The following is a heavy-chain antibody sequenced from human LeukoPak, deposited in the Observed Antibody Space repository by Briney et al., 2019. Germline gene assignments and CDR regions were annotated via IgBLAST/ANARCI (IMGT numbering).Heavy chain of an antibody. CDR2: ISSSSSYI. J-gene: IGHJ4*02. Sequence: PGGSLRLSCAASGFTFSSYSRNWVRQAPGKGLEWISSISSSSSYIYYADSEKGRFTISRDNAKNSLYLQMNSLRAEDTAVYYCARGPRQYCSSTSCYLDYWGQGTLVTVSS. D-gene: IGHD2-2*01. V-gene: IGHV3-21*01. CDR1: GFTFSSYS. CDR3: ARGPRQYCSSTSCYLDY.